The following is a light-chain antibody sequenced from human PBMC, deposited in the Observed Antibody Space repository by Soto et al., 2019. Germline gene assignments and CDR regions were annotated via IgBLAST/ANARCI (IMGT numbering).Light chain of an antibody. V-gene: IGLV2-11*01. CDR1: NTDVGTYNY. J-gene: IGLJ3*02. CDR2: DVT. CDR3: CSYAGSYTVV. Sequence: QSVLTQPRSVSESPGQSVTISCTGTNTDVGTYNYVSWYQQHPGKAPKLMIFDVTKRPSGVPDRFSGSKSGNTASLTISGLQAEDEADYYCCSYAGSYTVVFGGGTKVTVL.